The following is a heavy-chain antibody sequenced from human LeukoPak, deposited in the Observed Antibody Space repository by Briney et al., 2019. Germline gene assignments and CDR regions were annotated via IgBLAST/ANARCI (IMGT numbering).Heavy chain of an antibody. Sequence: ASVKVSCKASAYTFTNYYIHWVRQAPGQGLEWMGIINPSGGSTSFAQKFQGRVTMTRDTSTSAVYMELSSLRSEDTAVYFRARDGGATTGTPYYYGLDVWGQGTTVTVSS. D-gene: IGHD1-26*01. J-gene: IGHJ6*02. CDR3: ARDGGATTGTPYYYGLDV. CDR2: INPSGGST. V-gene: IGHV1-46*01. CDR1: AYTFTNYY.